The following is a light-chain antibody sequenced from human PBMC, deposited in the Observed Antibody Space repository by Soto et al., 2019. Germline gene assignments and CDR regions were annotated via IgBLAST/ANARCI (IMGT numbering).Light chain of an antibody. J-gene: IGKJ1*01. Sequence: AIQMTQSPSSLSASVGDRVTITCRASQGIRHQLGWYQQKAGKAPNPLISAASRLQRGVQSRFSGRGSGTDFTLTVSSXQPEDFATYYCLQDYDYHRTFGQGTTVDIK. V-gene: IGKV1-6*01. CDR1: QGIRHQ. CDR3: LQDYDYHRT. CDR2: AAS.